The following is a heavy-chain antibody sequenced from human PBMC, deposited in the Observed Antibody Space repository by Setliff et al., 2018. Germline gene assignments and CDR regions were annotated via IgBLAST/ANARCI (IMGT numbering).Heavy chain of an antibody. D-gene: IGHD6-25*01. J-gene: IGHJ4*02. V-gene: IGHV3-7*01. Sequence: GGSLRLSCAASGFTFSNHWMTWVRQAPGKGLEWVANIKLDGSEKQYVDSVKGRFTISRDNAKNSLYLQMNSLRVEDTAVYYCATDPPSSGWRLHDWGQGTLVTVSS. CDR2: IKLDGSEK. CDR1: GFTFSNHW. CDR3: ATDPPSSGWRLHD.